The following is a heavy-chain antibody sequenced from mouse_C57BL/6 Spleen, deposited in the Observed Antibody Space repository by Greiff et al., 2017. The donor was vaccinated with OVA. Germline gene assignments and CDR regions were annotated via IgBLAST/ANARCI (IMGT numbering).Heavy chain of an antibody. J-gene: IGHJ3*01. CDR2: ISGGGGNT. CDR1: GFTFSSYT. CDR3: ARHRFAY. V-gene: IGHV5-9*01. Sequence: EVQGVESGGGLVKPGGSLKLSCAASGFTFSSYTMSWVRQTPEKRLEWVATISGGGGNTYYPDSVKGRFTISRDNAKNTLYLQMSSLRSKDTALYYCARHRFAYWGQGTLVTVSA.